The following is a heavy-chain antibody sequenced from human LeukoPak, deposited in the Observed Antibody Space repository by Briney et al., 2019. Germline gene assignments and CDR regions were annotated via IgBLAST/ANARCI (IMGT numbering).Heavy chain of an antibody. V-gene: IGHV4-34*01. CDR2: INHSGST. CDR1: GGSFSGYY. CDR3: ARRGGLTIFGVVMEYYFDY. Sequence: SETLSLTCAVYGGSFSGYYWIWIRQPPGKGLEWIGEINHSGSTNYNPSLKSRVTMSVDTSKNQFSLKLSSVTAADTAVYYCARRGGLTIFGVVMEYYFDYWGQGTLVTVSS. J-gene: IGHJ4*02. D-gene: IGHD3-3*01.